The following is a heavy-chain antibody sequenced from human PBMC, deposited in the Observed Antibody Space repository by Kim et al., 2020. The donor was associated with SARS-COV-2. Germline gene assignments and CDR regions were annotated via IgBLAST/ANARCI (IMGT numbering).Heavy chain of an antibody. CDR3: ARGVKKGGYYYYGMDV. CDR2: ISAYNGNT. CDR1: GYTFTSYG. J-gene: IGHJ6*02. Sequence: ASVKVSCKASGYTFTSYGISWVRQAPGQGLEWMGWISAYNGNTNYAQKLQGRVTMTTDTSTSTAYMELRSLRSDDTAVYYCARGVKKGGYYYYGMDVWGQGTTVTVSS. V-gene: IGHV1-18*01. D-gene: IGHD3-10*01.